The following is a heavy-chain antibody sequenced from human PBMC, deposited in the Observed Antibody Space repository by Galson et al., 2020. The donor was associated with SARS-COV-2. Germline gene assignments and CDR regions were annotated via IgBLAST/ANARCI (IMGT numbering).Heavy chain of an antibody. D-gene: IGHD4-17*01. CDR2: IYPGDSDT. J-gene: IGHJ4*02. V-gene: IGHV5-51*01. CDR3: ATRTVTRGYGFAY. Sequence: GESLKISCQGSGYSFTSYWIGWVRQMPGKGLEWMGIIYPGDSDTRYSPSFQGQVTISADKSISTAYLQWSSLKASDTAMYYCATRTVTRGYGFAYWGQGTLVTVSS. CDR1: GYSFTSYW.